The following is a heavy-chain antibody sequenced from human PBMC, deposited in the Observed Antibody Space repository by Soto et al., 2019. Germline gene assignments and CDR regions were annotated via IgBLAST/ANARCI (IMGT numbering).Heavy chain of an antibody. J-gene: IGHJ4*02. CDR2: IYYSGST. D-gene: IGHD3-10*01. V-gene: IGHV4-30-4*01. CDR3: AIAVELLWFGELLSPFDY. CDR1: GGSISSGDYY. Sequence: SETLSLTCTISGGSISSGDYYWSWIRQPPGKGLEWIGYIYYSGSTYYNPSLKSRVTISVNTSKNQLSLKLSSVTAADTAVYYCAIAVELLWFGELLSPFDYWGQGTLVTVSS.